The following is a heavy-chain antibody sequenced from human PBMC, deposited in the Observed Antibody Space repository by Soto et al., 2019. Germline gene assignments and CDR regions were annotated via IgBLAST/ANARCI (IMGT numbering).Heavy chain of an antibody. D-gene: IGHD6-13*01. CDR2: MNPNSGNT. CDR3: ARGLRAAAGRRDYYYYYMDV. CDR1: GYTFTSYD. V-gene: IGHV1-8*01. Sequence: ASVKVSCKASGYTFTSYDINWVRQATGQGLEWMGWMNPNSGNTGYAQKFQGRVTMTRNTSISTAYMELSSLRSEDTAVYYCARGLRAAAGRRDYYYYYMDVWGKGTTVTVSS. J-gene: IGHJ6*03.